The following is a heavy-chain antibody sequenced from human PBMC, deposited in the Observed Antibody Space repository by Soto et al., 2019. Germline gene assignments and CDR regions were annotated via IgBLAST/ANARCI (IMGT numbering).Heavy chain of an antibody. D-gene: IGHD2-21*01. V-gene: IGHV3-23*01. CDR2: ISGSGGST. Sequence: EVQLLESGGGLVQPGGSLRLSCAASGFTFSSYAMSWVRQAPGKGLEWVSAISGSGGSTYYADSVKGRFTISRDNSKKPLNLQMNSLRGEYTAVYYCARGCHDCGGDCYDYWGQGTLVTVSS. CDR1: GFTFSSYA. J-gene: IGHJ4*02. CDR3: ARGCHDCGGDCYDY.